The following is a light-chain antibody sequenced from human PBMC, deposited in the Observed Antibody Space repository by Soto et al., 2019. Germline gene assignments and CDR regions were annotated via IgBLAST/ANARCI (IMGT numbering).Light chain of an antibody. CDR3: GAWDSSLSAVV. V-gene: IGLV1-51*01. CDR1: SSNIGNNF. Sequence: QSVLTQPPSVSAAPGQKVTISCSGSSSNIGNNFVSWYQHLPGTAPKRLLYNNSKRPAGIPDRFSGSKSGTSATLGITGLQTGDEADYYCGAWDSSLSAVVFGGGTKVTVL. CDR2: NNS. J-gene: IGLJ2*01.